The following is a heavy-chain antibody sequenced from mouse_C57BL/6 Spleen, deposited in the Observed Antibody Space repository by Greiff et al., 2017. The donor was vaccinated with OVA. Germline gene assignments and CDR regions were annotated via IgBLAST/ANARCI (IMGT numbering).Heavy chain of an antibody. CDR2: ISDGGSYT. CDR1: GFTFSSYA. Sequence: EVMLVESGGGLVKPGGSLKLSCAASGFTFSSYAMSWVRQTPEKRLEWVATISDGGSYTYYPANVKGRFPISRDNAKNNLYLQMSHLKSEDTAMYYCARDGDTTVVARYFDYWGQGTTLTVSS. D-gene: IGHD1-1*01. CDR3: ARDGDTTVVARYFDY. V-gene: IGHV5-4*01. J-gene: IGHJ2*01.